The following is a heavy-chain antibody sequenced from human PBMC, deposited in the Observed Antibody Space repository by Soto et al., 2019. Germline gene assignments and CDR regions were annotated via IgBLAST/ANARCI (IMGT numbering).Heavy chain of an antibody. D-gene: IGHD2-15*01. Sequence: QVQLVESGGGVVQPGRSLRLSCAASGFTFSSYGMHWVRQAPGKGLEWVAVISYEGSNKYYAESVKGRFTISRDNSKNTLYRQMSSLRAEDTAVYYCARTSGYCSGNNCYWGTFDIWGQGTVVTVSS. V-gene: IGHV3-30*03. CDR3: ARTSGYCSGNNCYWGTFDI. CDR1: GFTFSSYG. CDR2: ISYEGSNK. J-gene: IGHJ3*02.